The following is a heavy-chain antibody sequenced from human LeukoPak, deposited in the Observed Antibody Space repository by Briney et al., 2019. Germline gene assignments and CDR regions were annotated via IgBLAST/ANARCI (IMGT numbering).Heavy chain of an antibody. V-gene: IGHV4-4*02. CDR2: IYHGGST. CDR3: ARAYSSSWYWNWFDP. CDR1: GGSISSKNW. J-gene: IGHJ5*02. Sequence: SGTLSLTCAVSGGSISSKNWWSWVRQPPGKGLEWIGEIYHGGSTNYNPSLKSRVTISVDTSKNQFSLKVSSVNAADTAVYYCARAYSSSWYWNWFDPWGQGTLVTVSS. D-gene: IGHD6-13*01.